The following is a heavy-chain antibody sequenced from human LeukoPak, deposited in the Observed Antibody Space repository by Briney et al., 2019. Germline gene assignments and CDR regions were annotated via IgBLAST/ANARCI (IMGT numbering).Heavy chain of an antibody. V-gene: IGHV3-7*01. CDR3: ARVGGRYSPLGY. Sequence: GGSLRLSCAASGLHFSSYWMSWVRQAPGKGPVWVANIKPDGSGKYYVDSVKGRFTISRDNAKNSLYLQMISLRAEDTAVYYCARVGGRYSPLGYWGQGTLVTVSS. D-gene: IGHD3-16*02. CDR2: IKPDGSGK. CDR1: GLHFSSYW. J-gene: IGHJ4*02.